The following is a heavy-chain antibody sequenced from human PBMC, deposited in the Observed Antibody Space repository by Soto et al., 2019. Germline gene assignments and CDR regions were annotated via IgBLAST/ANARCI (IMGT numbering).Heavy chain of an antibody. Sequence: PGGSLRLSCSASGFTFSSYAMHWVRQAPGKGLEYVSAISSNGGSTYYADSVKGRFTISRDNSKNTLYLQMSSLRAEDTAVYYCVVITTNHYYGMDVWGQGTTVTVSS. CDR2: ISSNGGST. J-gene: IGHJ6*02. CDR3: VVITTNHYYGMDV. D-gene: IGHD3-22*01. V-gene: IGHV3-64D*08. CDR1: GFTFSSYA.